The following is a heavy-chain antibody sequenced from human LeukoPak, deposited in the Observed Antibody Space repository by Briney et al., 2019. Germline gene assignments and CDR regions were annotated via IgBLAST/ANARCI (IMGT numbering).Heavy chain of an antibody. J-gene: IGHJ4*02. CDR1: GFTFSGSW. Sequence: TGGSLRLSCAASGFTFSGSWMSWVRQAPGEGLEWVANINQDGSQKYYVDSVKGRFTISRDNAKNSLYLQMNSLRAEETAVYYCDLGYSYGYLFDYWGQGTLVTVSS. CDR2: INQDGSQK. CDR3: DLGYSYGYLFDY. V-gene: IGHV3-7*01. D-gene: IGHD5-18*01.